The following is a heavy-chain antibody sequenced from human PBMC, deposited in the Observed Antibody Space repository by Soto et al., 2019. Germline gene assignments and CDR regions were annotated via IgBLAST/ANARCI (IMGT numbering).Heavy chain of an antibody. CDR1: GFTFSSYA. J-gene: IGHJ4*02. CDR3: AKEGFNYDFWSGYPYYFDY. V-gene: IGHV3-23*01. CDR2: ISGSGGST. D-gene: IGHD3-3*01. Sequence: GGSLRLSCAASGFTFSSYAMSWVRQAPGKGLEWVSAISGSGGSTYYADSVKGRFTISRDNSKNTLYLQMNSLRAEDTAVYYCAKEGFNYDFWSGYPYYFDYWGQGTLVTVSS.